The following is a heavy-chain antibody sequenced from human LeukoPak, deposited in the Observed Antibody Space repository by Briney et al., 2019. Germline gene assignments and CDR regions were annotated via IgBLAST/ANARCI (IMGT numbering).Heavy chain of an antibody. V-gene: IGHV4-59*08. CDR3: ARQRVNKWNNLWSFDY. CDR1: GGSISSYY. J-gene: IGHJ4*02. Sequence: PSETLSLTCTVSGGSISSYYWRLIRQPPGKGLEWIGDIYYTGSTNYNPSLKSRVTISLDTSKNQFSLKLSSMTAADTAVYYCARQRVNKWNNLWSFDYWGQGALVTVSS. D-gene: IGHD1/OR15-1a*01. CDR2: IYYTGST.